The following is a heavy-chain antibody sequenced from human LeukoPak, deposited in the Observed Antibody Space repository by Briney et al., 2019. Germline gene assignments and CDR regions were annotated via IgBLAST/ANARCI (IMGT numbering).Heavy chain of an antibody. CDR1: GLRFSDLW. CDR2: IRGDWHDT. CDR3: AKDCQIGATRGPLDY. V-gene: IGHV3-74*01. Sequence: PGGSLRLSCTASGLRFSDLWMHWVRQAPGKGLVWVSRIRGDWHDTTYADSVKGGFTISRDNAQNTLYLQMNSLRAEDTALYYCAKDCQIGATRGPLDYWGQGTLVTVSS. D-gene: IGHD5-12*01. J-gene: IGHJ4*02.